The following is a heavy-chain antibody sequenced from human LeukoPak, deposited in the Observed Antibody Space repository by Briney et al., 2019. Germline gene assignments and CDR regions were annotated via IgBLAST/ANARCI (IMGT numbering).Heavy chain of an antibody. CDR3: AKEGDEFRGYLDV. CDR2: IHNDGTQG. J-gene: IGHJ6*03. Sequence: GGSLRLSCAASGFTFSRLGMQWVRQAPGKGLEWVAVIHNDGTQGQYGNSVKGRFTISKDNSQSTLYLQMNNLRDDDTAVYYRAKEGDEFRGYLDVWGKGTTVTVSS. V-gene: IGHV3-30*02. CDR1: GFTFSRLG. D-gene: IGHD1-26*01.